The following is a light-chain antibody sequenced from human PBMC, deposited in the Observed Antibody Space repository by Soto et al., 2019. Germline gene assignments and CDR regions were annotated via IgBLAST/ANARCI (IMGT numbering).Light chain of an antibody. CDR1: QRVSGSF. J-gene: IGKJ1*01. Sequence: DIVLTQSPATLSLSPGERATLYCGASQRVSGSFLAWYQQKPGLAPRLILYDTSFRATGIPDRFSGSGSGTDFTLTISRLDPEDFAVYYCQQYLNSPRTFGQGTKVDIK. CDR2: DTS. V-gene: IGKV3D-20*01. CDR3: QQYLNSPRT.